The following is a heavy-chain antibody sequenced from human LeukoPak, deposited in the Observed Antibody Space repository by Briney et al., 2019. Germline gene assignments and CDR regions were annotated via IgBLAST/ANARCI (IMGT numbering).Heavy chain of an antibody. CDR2: IYHSGST. CDR1: GGSISSGGYY. CDR3: ARGSAARRRSIAAAGPLGNWFDP. D-gene: IGHD6-13*01. J-gene: IGHJ5*02. Sequence: SETLSLTCTVSGGSISSGGYYWSWIRQPPGKGLEWIGYIYHSGSTYYNPSLKSRVTISVDRSKNQFSLKLSSVTAADTAVYYCARGSAARRRSIAAAGPLGNWFDPWGQGTLVTVSS. V-gene: IGHV4-30-2*01.